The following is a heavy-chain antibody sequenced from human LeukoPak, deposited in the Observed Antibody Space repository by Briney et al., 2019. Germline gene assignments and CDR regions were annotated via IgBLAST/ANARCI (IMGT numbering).Heavy chain of an antibody. CDR3: ARDPPPMTTVPTYYYYGMDV. V-gene: IGHV4-4*07. CDR1: GGSISSYY. D-gene: IGHD4-17*01. CDR2: IYTSGST. Sequence: SETLSLTCTVSGGSISSYYWSWIRQPAGKGLEWIGRIYTSGSTNYNPSLKSRVTMSVDTSKNQFSLKLSSVTAADTAVYYCARDPPPMTTVPTYYYYGMDVWGQGTTVTVSS. J-gene: IGHJ6*02.